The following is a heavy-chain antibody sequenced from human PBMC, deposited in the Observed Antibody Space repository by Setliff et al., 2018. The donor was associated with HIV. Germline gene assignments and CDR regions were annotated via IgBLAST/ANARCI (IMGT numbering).Heavy chain of an antibody. V-gene: IGHV4-61*02. J-gene: IGHJ4*02. CDR3: ARSPRIGVAGEFEY. CDR1: GGSISSGNYY. Sequence: PSETLSLTCTVSGGSISSGNYYWSWIRQPAGKGLEWIGRIYTSGSTNYNPSLNSRVTISVDTSKNQFSLKVNSVTAADTAVYYCARSPRIGVAGEFEYWGQGTLVTVSS. D-gene: IGHD6-19*01. CDR2: IYTSGST.